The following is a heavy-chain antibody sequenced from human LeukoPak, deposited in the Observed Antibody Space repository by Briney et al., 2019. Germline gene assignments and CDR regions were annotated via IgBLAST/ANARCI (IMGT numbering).Heavy chain of an antibody. CDR1: GGSFSGYY. D-gene: IGHD3-10*01. CDR3: ARGRYYYGSGSFDY. CDR2: INHSGST. V-gene: IGHV4-34*01. J-gene: IGHJ4*02. Sequence: SETLSLTCAVYGGSFSGYYWSWIRQPPGKGLEWIGEINHSGSTNYNPSLKSRVTISVDTSKNQFSLKLSSVTAADTAVYYCARGRYYYGSGSFDYWGQGTLVTVSS.